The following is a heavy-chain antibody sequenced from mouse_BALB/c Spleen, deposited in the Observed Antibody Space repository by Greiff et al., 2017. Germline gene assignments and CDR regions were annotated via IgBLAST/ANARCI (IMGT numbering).Heavy chain of an antibody. J-gene: IGHJ4*01. CDR2: IDTSDSYT. D-gene: IGHD1-1*01. CDR3: ARGLRGAMDY. V-gene: IGHV1-69*01. Sequence: QVQLQQPGAELVMPGASVKMSCKASGYTFTDYWMHWVKQRPGQGLEWIGAIDTSDSYTSYNQKFKGKATLTVDESSSTAYMQLSSLTSEDSAVYYCARGLRGAMDYWGQGTSVTVSS. CDR1: GYTFTDYW.